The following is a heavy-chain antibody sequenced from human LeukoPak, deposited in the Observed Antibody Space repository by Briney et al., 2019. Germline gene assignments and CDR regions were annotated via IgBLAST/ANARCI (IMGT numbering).Heavy chain of an antibody. J-gene: IGHJ4*02. V-gene: IGHV3-66*01. CDR1: GFTVSSYH. D-gene: IGHD3-10*01. CDR2: IYSGGST. Sequence: GGSLRLSCAASGFTVSSYHMSWVRQAPGKGLEWVSVIYSGGSTYYAASVKGRFTISRDNSKNTLYLQMNTLRAEDTAVYYCARDSGFGEFNNYWGQGTLVTGSS. CDR3: ARDSGFGEFNNY.